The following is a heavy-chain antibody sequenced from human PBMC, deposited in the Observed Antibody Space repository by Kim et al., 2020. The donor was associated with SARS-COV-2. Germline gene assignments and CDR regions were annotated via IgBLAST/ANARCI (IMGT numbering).Heavy chain of an antibody. CDR3: ARALLFWGYSGYDNVSPIDY. CDR1: GYTFTNYA. J-gene: IGHJ4*02. V-gene: IGHV1-3*01. Sequence: ASVKVSCKASGYTFTNYALHWVRQAPGQRLEWMGWINRGNGNTKYSQKFQGRVTIARDTSASTGYMELRSLRSEDTAVYYCARALLFWGYSGYDNVSPIDYWGQGTLVTVSS. D-gene: IGHD5-12*01. CDR2: INRGNGNT.